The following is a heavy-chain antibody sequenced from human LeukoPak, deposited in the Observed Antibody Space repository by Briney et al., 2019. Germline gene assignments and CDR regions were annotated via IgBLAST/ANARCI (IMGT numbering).Heavy chain of an antibody. J-gene: IGHJ3*02. D-gene: IGHD6-13*01. CDR3: ASPSGSLAAAAGTGDAFDI. Sequence: PGGSLRLSCAASGFTVSSNYMSWVRQAPGKGLEWVSVIYSGGSTYYADSVKGRFTISRDNSKNTLYLQMNSLRAEDTAVYYCASPSGSLAAAAGTGDAFDIWGQGTMVTVSS. CDR2: IYSGGST. CDR1: GFTVSSNY. V-gene: IGHV3-53*01.